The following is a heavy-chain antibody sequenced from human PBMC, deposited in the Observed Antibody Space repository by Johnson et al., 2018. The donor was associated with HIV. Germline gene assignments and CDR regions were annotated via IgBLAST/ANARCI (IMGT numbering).Heavy chain of an antibody. Sequence: VQVVESGGGVVQPGGSLRLSCAASGFSFRNYGMNWVRQAPGTGLEWVAFIRYDGSNKYYADSVKGRLTISRDNSKNTLYLQTNSLKTEDTGVYYCRSQWTMITFGGDNAFDIWGQGTMVTVSS. CDR2: IRYDGSNK. J-gene: IGHJ3*02. CDR3: RSQWTMITFGGDNAFDI. D-gene: IGHD3-16*01. V-gene: IGHV3-30*02. CDR1: GFSFRNYG.